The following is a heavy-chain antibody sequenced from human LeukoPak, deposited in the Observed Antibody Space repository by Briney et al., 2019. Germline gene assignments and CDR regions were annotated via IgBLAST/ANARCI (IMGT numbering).Heavy chain of an antibody. Sequence: PSETLSLTCTVSGGSISSYYWSWIRQPPGKGLEWIASVYYSGLSYYNPSLKSQVTISVDTSVHQFSLKLSPVTAADTAIYYCAGHHYYDSSGYYYPSWFDPWGQGTLVIVSS. CDR1: GGSISSYY. CDR2: VYYSGLS. D-gene: IGHD3-22*01. CDR3: AGHHYYDSSGYYYPSWFDP. J-gene: IGHJ5*02. V-gene: IGHV4-59*04.